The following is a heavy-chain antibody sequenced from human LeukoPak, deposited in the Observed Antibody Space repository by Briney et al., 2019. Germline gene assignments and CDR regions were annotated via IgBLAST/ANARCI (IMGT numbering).Heavy chain of an antibody. CDR3: AREGHGDYRDFDY. CDR1: GFTFSSYS. J-gene: IGHJ4*02. D-gene: IGHD4-17*01. V-gene: IGHV3-20*04. CDR2: INWNGGST. Sequence: GGSLRLSCAASGFTFSSYSMNWVRQAPGKGLEWVSGINWNGGSTGYADSVKGRFTISRDNAKNSLYLQMNSLRAEDTALYYCAREGHGDYRDFDYWGQGTLVTVSS.